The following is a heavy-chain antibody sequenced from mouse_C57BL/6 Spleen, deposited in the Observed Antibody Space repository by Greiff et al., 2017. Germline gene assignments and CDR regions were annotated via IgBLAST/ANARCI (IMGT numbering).Heavy chain of an antibody. CDR2: INPNNGGT. CDR3: ARVGTNFDY. D-gene: IGHD3-3*01. V-gene: IGHV1-18*01. CDR1: GYTFTDYN. Sequence: VQLQQSGPELVKPGASVKIPCKASGYTFTDYNMDWVKQSHGKSLEWIGDINPNNGGTIYNQKFKGKATLTVDKSSSTAYMQLSSLTSEDSAVYYCARVGTNFDYWGQGTTLTVSS. J-gene: IGHJ2*01.